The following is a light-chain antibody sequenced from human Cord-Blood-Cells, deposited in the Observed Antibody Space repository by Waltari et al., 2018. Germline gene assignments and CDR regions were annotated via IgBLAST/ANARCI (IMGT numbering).Light chain of an antibody. J-gene: IGLJ3*02. CDR2: GNS. V-gene: IGLV1-40*01. Sequence: QSVLTQPPSVSGAPGQRVTISCTGSSSNIGAGYDVHWYQQLPGTAPKLPSDGNSNRPSGVPDRFSGPKAGNSASLTITGVQAEDEADYYCQSYDSSLSGWVFGGGTKLTVL. CDR3: QSYDSSLSGWV. CDR1: SSNIGAGYD.